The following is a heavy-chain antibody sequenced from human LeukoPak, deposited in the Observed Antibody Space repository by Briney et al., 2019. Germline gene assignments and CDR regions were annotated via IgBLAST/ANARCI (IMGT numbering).Heavy chain of an antibody. CDR2: ISAYNGNT. CDR3: ARDMGSPMATLDY. D-gene: IGHD5-24*01. V-gene: IGHV1-18*01. CDR1: GYTFTSYG. Sequence: ASVKVSCKASGYTFTSYGISWVRQAPGQGLEWMGWISAYNGNTNYAQKLQGRVTMTRDTSTSTVYMELSSLRSEDTAVYYCARDMGSPMATLDYWGQGTLVTVSS. J-gene: IGHJ4*02.